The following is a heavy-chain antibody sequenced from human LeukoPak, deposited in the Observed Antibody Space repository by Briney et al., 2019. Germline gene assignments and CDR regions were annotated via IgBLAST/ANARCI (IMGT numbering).Heavy chain of an antibody. CDR3: AKGRAAGTDY. Sequence: GGSLRLSCAASGFTFDDYAMHWVRQAPGKGLEWVSGISWNSGSIGYADSVKGRFTISRDNAKNSLYLQMNSLRAEDTALYYCAKGRAAGTDYWGQGTLVTVSS. CDR1: GFTFDDYA. D-gene: IGHD6-13*01. J-gene: IGHJ4*02. V-gene: IGHV3-9*01. CDR2: ISWNSGSI.